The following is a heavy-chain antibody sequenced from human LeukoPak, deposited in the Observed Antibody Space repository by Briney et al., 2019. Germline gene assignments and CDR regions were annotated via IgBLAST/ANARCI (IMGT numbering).Heavy chain of an antibody. D-gene: IGHD3-10*01. CDR3: ARSVRSSAMVRGVLDAFDI. Sequence: PGGSLRLSCAASGFTVSSNYMSWVRQAPGKGLEWVSVIYSGGSTYYADSVKGRFTISRHNSKNTLYLQMNSLRAEDTAVYYCARSVRSSAMVRGVLDAFDIWGQGTMVTVSS. V-gene: IGHV3-53*04. CDR2: IYSGGST. CDR1: GFTVSSNY. J-gene: IGHJ3*02.